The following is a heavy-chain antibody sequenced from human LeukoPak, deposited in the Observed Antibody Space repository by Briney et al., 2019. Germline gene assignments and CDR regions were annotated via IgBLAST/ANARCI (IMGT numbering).Heavy chain of an antibody. CDR2: FFVSGST. CDR3: ARQFATAAADTRGYFVY. CDR1: GGSISSSSDY. J-gene: IGHJ4*03. D-gene: IGHD6-25*01. V-gene: IGHV4-39*01. Sequence: SETLSHTCTVSGGSISSSSDYWGWIRQAPGKGLEWIGSFFVSGSTHYNPSLRSRATLFVDTSKNQFSLKLTSMTAADAATYFCARQFATAAADTRGYFVYCGHGAVVAVSS.